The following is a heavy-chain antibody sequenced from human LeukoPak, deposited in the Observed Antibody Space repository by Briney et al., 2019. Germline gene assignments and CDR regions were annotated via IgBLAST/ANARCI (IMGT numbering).Heavy chain of an antibody. CDR2: ITWDSGTT. Sequence: GGSLRLSCAASGFTFSSFAMHWVRRTPGKGLEWVSAITWDSGTTVYADSVKGRFTISRDNAKNCLYLQMNSLRAEDTALYYCAKVTGEYQLQYYFDYWGQGTLVTVSS. D-gene: IGHD2-2*01. CDR1: GFTFSSFA. J-gene: IGHJ4*02. V-gene: IGHV3-9*01. CDR3: AKVTGEYQLQYYFDY.